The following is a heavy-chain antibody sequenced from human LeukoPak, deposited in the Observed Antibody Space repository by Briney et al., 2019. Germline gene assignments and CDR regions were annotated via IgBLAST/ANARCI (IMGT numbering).Heavy chain of an antibody. D-gene: IGHD3-16*01. J-gene: IGHJ4*02. CDR3: ARDGVVGDLLDY. V-gene: IGHV4-4*07. Sequence: SETLSLTCTVSGGSISSYYWSWIRQPAGKGLEWIGRIYTSGSTNYSPSLKSRVSMSVDTSKNQFSLKLSSVTAADTAVYYCARDGVVGDLLDYWGQGTLVTVSS. CDR2: IYTSGST. CDR1: GGSISSYY.